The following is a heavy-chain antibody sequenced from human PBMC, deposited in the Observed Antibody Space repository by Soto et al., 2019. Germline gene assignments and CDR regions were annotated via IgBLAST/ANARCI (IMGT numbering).Heavy chain of an antibody. D-gene: IGHD7-27*01. J-gene: IGHJ4*02. CDR1: GDSFISHA. V-gene: IGHV1-69*01. CDR2: ITPLFGTT. CDR3: ARDKGSLGIDY. Sequence: QVQLVQSGAEVKKPGSSVKVSCTTSGDSFISHAITWVRQAPGQGLEWVGGITPLFGTTNYARRFQGRVTNTSDATTSTAYMELSSLRSDDTAFYYCARDKGSLGIDYWGQGTLVSVSS.